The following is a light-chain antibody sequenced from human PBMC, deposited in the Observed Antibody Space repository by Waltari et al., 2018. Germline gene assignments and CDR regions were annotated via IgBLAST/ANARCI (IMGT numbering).Light chain of an antibody. CDR1: QSVSSN. Sequence: EIVMTQSPATLSVSPGESATLSCRASQSVSSNLAWYQQKPGQAPRPLIYGASTRATGIPARFSGSGSGTEFTLTISSLQSEDFAVYYCQQYNNWPSWTFGQGTKVEIK. CDR2: GAS. V-gene: IGKV3-15*01. J-gene: IGKJ1*01. CDR3: QQYNNWPSWT.